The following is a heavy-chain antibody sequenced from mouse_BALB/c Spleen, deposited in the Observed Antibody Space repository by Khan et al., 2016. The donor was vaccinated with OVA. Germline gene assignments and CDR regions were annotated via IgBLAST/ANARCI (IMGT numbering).Heavy chain of an antibody. J-gene: IGHJ4*01. CDR1: GFSLTTYG. D-gene: IGHD1-1*01. V-gene: IGHV2-9*02. CDR3: ARGYYGSSYAIDY. CDR2: IWSGGIT. Sequence: VQLQESGPDLVAPSQSLSITRNFSGFSLTTYGVHWVRQPPGKGLEWLGIIWSGGITKYNSALMSRLSISKDNSKSQVLLKMNSLQTDDTAKYYCARGYYGSSYAIDYWGQGTSVTDSS.